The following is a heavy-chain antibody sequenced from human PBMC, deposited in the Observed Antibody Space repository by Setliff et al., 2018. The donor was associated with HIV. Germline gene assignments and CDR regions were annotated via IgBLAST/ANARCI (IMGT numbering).Heavy chain of an antibody. D-gene: IGHD3-10*01. CDR3: ARFGVAYGIDV. J-gene: IGHJ6*02. CDR1: GFTFSSYG. Sequence: LRLSCAASGFTFSSYGMNWVRQAPGKGLEWVANIKQDGSEKYYVDSVKGRFTISRDNAKNSLFLQMNSLRAEDTAVYYCARFGVAYGIDVWGQGTTVTVSS. V-gene: IGHV3-7*03. CDR2: IKQDGSEK.